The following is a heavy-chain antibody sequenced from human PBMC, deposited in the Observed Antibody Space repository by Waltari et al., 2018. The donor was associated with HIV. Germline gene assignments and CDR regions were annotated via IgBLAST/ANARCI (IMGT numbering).Heavy chain of an antibody. V-gene: IGHV3-30*17. CDR2: ISYDGIEK. CDR1: GFTFRNYA. Sequence: QVQLVESGGGVVQPGRSLRLSCEASGFTFRNYAIHGVRQASGKGLEWVRVISYDGIEKLSADSVKGRFTIVRDNSKNTLFLQMKGLRAEDTAVYYWARGRGGPDYWGQGTRVSVSS. CDR3: ARGRGGPDY. J-gene: IGHJ4*02. D-gene: IGHD3-16*01.